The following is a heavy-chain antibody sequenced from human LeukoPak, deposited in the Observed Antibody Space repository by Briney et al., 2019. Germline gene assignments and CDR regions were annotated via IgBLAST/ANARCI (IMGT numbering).Heavy chain of an antibody. D-gene: IGHD3-22*01. CDR1: GFTFSSYS. J-gene: IGHJ4*02. CDR3: AREAYYYDSSGYYLFDY. Sequence: GGSLRLSCAASGFTFSSYSMHWVRQAPGKGLEWVSSISSSSSYIYYADSVKGRFNISRDNAKNSLYLQMNSLRAEDTAVYYCAREAYYYDSSGYYLFDYWGQGTLVTVSS. CDR2: ISSSSSYI. V-gene: IGHV3-21*01.